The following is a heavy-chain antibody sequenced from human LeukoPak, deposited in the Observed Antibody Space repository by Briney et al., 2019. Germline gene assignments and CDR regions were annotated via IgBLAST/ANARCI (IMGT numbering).Heavy chain of an antibody. J-gene: IGHJ4*02. CDR1: GGSISNGDCY. D-gene: IGHD5-24*01. Sequence: SGTLSLTCTVSGGSISNGDCYWSWIRQHPGKGLEWIGYIYYSGITDYNPSLKSRATISIDTSNHQFSLKLRSVTAADTAVYYCARGEHYRDGYIFDYWGQGTLVTVSS. V-gene: IGHV4-31*03. CDR3: ARGEHYRDGYIFDY. CDR2: IYYSGIT.